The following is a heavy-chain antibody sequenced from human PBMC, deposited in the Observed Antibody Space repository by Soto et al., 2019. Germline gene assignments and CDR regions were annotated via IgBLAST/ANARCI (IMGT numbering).Heavy chain of an antibody. CDR2: IWYDGSNK. CDR1: GFTFSSYG. V-gene: IGHV3-33*01. D-gene: IGHD2-15*01. J-gene: IGHJ6*02. Sequence: GGSLRLSCAASGFTFSSYGMHWVRQAPGKGLEWVAVIWYDGSNKYYADSVKGRFTISRDNSKNTLYLQMNSLRSDDTAVYYCARAGAAPYYYYGMDVWGQGTRVTVSS. CDR3: ARAGAAPYYYYGMDV.